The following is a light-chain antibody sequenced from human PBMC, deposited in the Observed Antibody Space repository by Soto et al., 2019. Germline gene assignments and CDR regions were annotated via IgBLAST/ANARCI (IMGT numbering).Light chain of an antibody. V-gene: IGLV1-40*01. J-gene: IGLJ3*02. Sequence: QSVLTQPPSVSGAPGQRVTISCTGNSSNIGSPFDVHWYQHLPGTAPRLLIYANNNRPSGVPDRFSGSKSGTSASLAITGLQAEDEADYYCSSYTTGATVWLFGGGTKLTVL. CDR3: SSYTTGATVWL. CDR2: ANN. CDR1: SSNIGSPFD.